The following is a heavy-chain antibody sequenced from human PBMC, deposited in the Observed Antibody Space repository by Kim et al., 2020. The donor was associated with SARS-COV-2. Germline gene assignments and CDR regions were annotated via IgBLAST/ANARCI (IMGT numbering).Heavy chain of an antibody. J-gene: IGHJ6*03. V-gene: IGHV1-24*01. D-gene: IGHD6-13*01. CDR1: GYTLTELS. Sequence: ASVKVSCKVSGYTLTELSMHWVRQAPGKGLEWMGGFDPEDGETIYAQKFQGRVTMTEDTSTDTAYMELSSLRSEDTAVYYCATFGSWSPFAYYYYYMDVWGKGTTVTVSS. CDR3: ATFGSWSPFAYYYYYMDV. CDR2: FDPEDGET.